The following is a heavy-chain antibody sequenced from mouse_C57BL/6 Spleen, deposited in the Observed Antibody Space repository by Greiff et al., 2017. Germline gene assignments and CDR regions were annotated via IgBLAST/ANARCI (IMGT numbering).Heavy chain of an antibody. CDR1: GFTFSDYG. J-gene: IGHJ2*01. CDR2: TSSGSSTI. Sequence: EVMLVESGGGLVKPGGSLKLSCAASGFTFSDYGMHWVRQAPEKGLAWVAYTSSGSSTIYYADTVKGRFTNSRDNAKNTLFLQMTSLRSKDTAMYYCARTGALDYWDQGNTHTVTS. V-gene: IGHV5-17*01. CDR3: ARTGALDY.